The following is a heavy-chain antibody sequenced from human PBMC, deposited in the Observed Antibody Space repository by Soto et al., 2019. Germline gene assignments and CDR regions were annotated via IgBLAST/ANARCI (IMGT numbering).Heavy chain of an antibody. D-gene: IGHD2-15*01. CDR3: ARVRCSGGSCSSTYFQH. Sequence: GGSLRLSCAASGFTFSSYWMHWVRQAPGKGLVWVSRINSDGSSTSYADSVKGRFTISRDNAKNTLYLQMNSLRAEDTAVYYCARVRCSGGSCSSTYFQHWGQGTLVTVSS. J-gene: IGHJ1*01. V-gene: IGHV3-74*01. CDR1: GFTFSSYW. CDR2: INSDGSST.